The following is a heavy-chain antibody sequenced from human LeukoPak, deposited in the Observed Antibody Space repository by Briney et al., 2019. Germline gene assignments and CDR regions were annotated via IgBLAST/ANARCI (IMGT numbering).Heavy chain of an antibody. CDR2: IWYDGSNK. CDR3: ARGMYSSILYGMDV. V-gene: IGHV3-33*01. Sequence: GGSLILSCAASGFTFSSYGMHWVRQAPGKGLEWVAVIWYDGSNKYYADSVKGRFTISRDNSKNTLYLQMNSLRAEDTAVYYCARGMYSSILYGMDVWGKGTTVTVSS. J-gene: IGHJ6*04. CDR1: GFTFSSYG. D-gene: IGHD6-13*01.